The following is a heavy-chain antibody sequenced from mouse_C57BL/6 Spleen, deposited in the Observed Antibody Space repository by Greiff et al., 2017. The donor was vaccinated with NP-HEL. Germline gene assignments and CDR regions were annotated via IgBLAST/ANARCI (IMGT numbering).Heavy chain of an antibody. V-gene: IGHV1-52*01. D-gene: IGHD1-1*01. Sequence: QVQLQQSGAELVRPGSSVKLSCKASGYTFTSYWMHWVKQRPIQGLEWIGNIDPSDSETHYNQKFKDKATLTVDKSSSTAYMQLSSLTSEDSAVYYCARHYYGSSPYYFDYWGQGTTLTVSS. J-gene: IGHJ2*01. CDR2: IDPSDSET. CDR1: GYTFTSYW. CDR3: ARHYYGSSPYYFDY.